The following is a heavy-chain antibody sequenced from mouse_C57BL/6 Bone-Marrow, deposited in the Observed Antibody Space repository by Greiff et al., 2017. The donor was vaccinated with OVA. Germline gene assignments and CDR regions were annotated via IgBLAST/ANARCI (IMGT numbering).Heavy chain of an antibody. Sequence: QVQLQQSGAELVRPGASVTLSCKASGYTFTDYEMHWVKQTPVHGLEWIGAIDPETGGTAYNQKFKGKAILTADKSSSTAYMELRSLTSEDSAVYYCTRRDGRSYCWYFDVWGTGTTVTVSS. D-gene: IGHD1-1*01. CDR1: GYTFTDYE. V-gene: IGHV1-15*01. J-gene: IGHJ1*03. CDR3: TRRDGRSYCWYFDV. CDR2: IDPETGGT.